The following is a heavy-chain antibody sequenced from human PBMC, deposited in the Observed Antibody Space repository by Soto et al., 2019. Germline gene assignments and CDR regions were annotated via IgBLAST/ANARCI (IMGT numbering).Heavy chain of an antibody. V-gene: IGHV3-73*01. CDR1: GFTFSGSA. Sequence: PGGSLRLSCASAGFTFSGSAMHLVRQASGKGLEWVGRIRSKADSYATAYAASVKGRFTISRDDSKNTAYLQMNSLKTEDTAVYYCGRMRLMSRHDSIPENLIDYWGQGTLVTVSS. J-gene: IGHJ4*01. CDR3: GRMRLMSRHDSIPENLIDY. D-gene: IGHD3-3*01. CDR2: IRSKADSYAT.